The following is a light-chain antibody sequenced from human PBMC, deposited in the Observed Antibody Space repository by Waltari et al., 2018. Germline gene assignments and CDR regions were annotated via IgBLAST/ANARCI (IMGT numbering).Light chain of an antibody. CDR1: SPRYYY. CDR3: NSRDSNGNPFV. J-gene: IGLJ1*01. CDR2: GKN. Sequence: SSELTQDPAVSVALGPTVRITCQGDSPRYYYANWYRQKPGQAPLLVMYGKNNRPSGIPDRFSGSYSGDTASLTITGAQAEDEADYYCNSRDSNGNPFVFGPATKVTVL. V-gene: IGLV3-19*01.